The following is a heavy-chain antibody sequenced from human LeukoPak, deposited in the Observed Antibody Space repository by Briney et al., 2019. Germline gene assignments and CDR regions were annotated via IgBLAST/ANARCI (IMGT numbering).Heavy chain of an antibody. CDR3: ARDQVLAITIFGVVGYGMDV. J-gene: IGHJ6*02. Sequence: GGSLRLSCAASGFTFSSYSMNWVRQAPGKGLEWVSSISSSSSTIYYADSVKGRFTISRDNAKNSLYLQMNSLRAEDTAVYYCARDQVLAITIFGVVGYGMDVWGQGTTVTVSS. D-gene: IGHD3-3*01. CDR1: GFTFSSYS. V-gene: IGHV3-48*01. CDR2: ISSSSSTI.